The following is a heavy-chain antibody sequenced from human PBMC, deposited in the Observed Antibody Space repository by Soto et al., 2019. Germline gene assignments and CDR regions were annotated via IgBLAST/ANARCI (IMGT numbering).Heavy chain of an antibody. J-gene: IGHJ4*02. CDR2: ISYDGSNK. Sequence: QVQLVESGGGVVQPGRSLRLSCAASGFTFSRYGMHWVRQAPGKGLEWVAVISYDGSNKYYADSVKGRFTISRDNSKNTLYLQMNSLTAEDTAVYYCANNPRGGYPPAPDYWGQGTLVTVSS. D-gene: IGHD3-22*01. CDR3: ANNPRGGYPPAPDY. CDR1: GFTFSRYG. V-gene: IGHV3-30*18.